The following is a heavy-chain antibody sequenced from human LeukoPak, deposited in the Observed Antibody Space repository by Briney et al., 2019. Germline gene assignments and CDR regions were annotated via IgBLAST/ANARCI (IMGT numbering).Heavy chain of an antibody. CDR1: GFTFSSHA. CDR3: VRRGTNLYFDF. Sequence: GGSLRLSCVVSGFTFSSHAMYWVRQAPGKGLEWVSTISAGPGDTYYADSVKGRFTISRDNSKNTLFLQMNSLRAEDTALYYCVRRGTNLYFDFWGRGTLVTVSS. CDR2: ISAGPGDT. D-gene: IGHD1-14*01. J-gene: IGHJ2*01. V-gene: IGHV3-23*01.